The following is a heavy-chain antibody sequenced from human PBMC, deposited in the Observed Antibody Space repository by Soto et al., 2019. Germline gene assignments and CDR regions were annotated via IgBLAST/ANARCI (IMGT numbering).Heavy chain of an antibody. CDR1: GGTFSSYA. V-gene: IGHV1-69*01. J-gene: IGHJ6*02. CDR2: IIPIFGTA. D-gene: IGHD4-17*01. CDR3: ARSSTVVPPGGNYYYYGMDV. Sequence: QVQLVQSGAEVKKPGSSVKVSCKASGGTFSSYAISWVRQAPGQGLEWMGGIIPIFGTANYAQKFQGRVTITADESTSTAYMELSSLRSEDTAVYYCARSSTVVPPGGNYYYYGMDVWGQGTTVTVSS.